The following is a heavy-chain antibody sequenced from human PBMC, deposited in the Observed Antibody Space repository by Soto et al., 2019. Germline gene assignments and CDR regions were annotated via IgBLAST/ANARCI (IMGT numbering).Heavy chain of an antibody. V-gene: IGHV1-2*04. CDR2: INPNSGGT. J-gene: IGHJ5*02. D-gene: IGHD2-2*01. Sequence: GALVKVSCKASGYTFTGYYMHWVRQAPGQGLEWMGWINPNSGGTNYAQKFQGWVTMTRDTSISTAYMELSRLRSDDTAVYYCARGRDIVVVPAAIPWFDPWGQGTLVTVSS. CDR3: ARGRDIVVVPAAIPWFDP. CDR1: GYTFTGYY.